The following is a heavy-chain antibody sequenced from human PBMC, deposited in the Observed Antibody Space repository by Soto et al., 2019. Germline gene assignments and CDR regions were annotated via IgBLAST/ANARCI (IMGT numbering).Heavy chain of an antibody. J-gene: IGHJ6*02. Sequence: ASVKVSCKASGYTFTSYGISWVRQAPGQGLEWMGWISAYNGNTNYAQKLQGRVTMTTDTSTSTAYMELRSLRSDDTAVYYCARGGITGTGPLGYYYYGMDVWGQGNTVTVS. CDR3: ARGGITGTGPLGYYYYGMDV. CDR2: ISAYNGNT. CDR1: GYTFTSYG. V-gene: IGHV1-18*04. D-gene: IGHD1-20*01.